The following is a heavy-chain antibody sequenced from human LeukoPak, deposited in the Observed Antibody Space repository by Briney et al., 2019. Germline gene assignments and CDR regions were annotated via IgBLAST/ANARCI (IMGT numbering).Heavy chain of an antibody. Sequence: GGSLRLSCAASGFTFTNAWVNWVRQAPGKGLEWAGRIKSKADGETIDYAAPVKGRFTFSRDDSKNMLYLQMNSLKSEDTAVYYCSTLTSRGLSDSWGQGTLVTVSS. V-gene: IGHV3-15*07. D-gene: IGHD1-20*01. J-gene: IGHJ4*02. CDR3: STLTSRGLSDS. CDR2: IKSKADGETI. CDR1: GFTFTNAW.